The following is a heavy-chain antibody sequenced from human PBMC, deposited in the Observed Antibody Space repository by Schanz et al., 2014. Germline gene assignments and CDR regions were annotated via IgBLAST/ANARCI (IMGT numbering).Heavy chain of an antibody. J-gene: IGHJ4*02. V-gene: IGHV3-33*01. CDR3: ASPSGYSDYGTYFDF. CDR1: GFIFSSYG. D-gene: IGHD5-12*01. CDR2: IWYDGSNK. Sequence: QVQLVESGGGVVQPGRSLRLSCAASGFIFSSYGLHWVRQAPGKGLEWVAFIWYDGSNKYYADSVKGRFTIYRDNSRNTLYLQMNSLRTEDTAVYYCASPSGYSDYGTYFDFWGQGTLVTVSS.